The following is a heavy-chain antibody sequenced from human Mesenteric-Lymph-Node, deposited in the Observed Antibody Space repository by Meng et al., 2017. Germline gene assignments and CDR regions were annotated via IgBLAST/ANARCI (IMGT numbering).Heavy chain of an antibody. CDR3: ARAGMWLDHQGWFDP. D-gene: IGHD6-19*01. J-gene: IGHJ5*02. CDR1: GYTFTSYG. CDR2: ISAYNGNT. Sequence: ASVKVSCKASGYTFTSYGISWVRQAPGQGLEWMGWISAYNGNTNYAQKLQGRVTITADKSTSTAYMELSSLRSEDTAVYYCARAGMWLDHQGWFDPWGQGTLVTVSS. V-gene: IGHV1-18*01.